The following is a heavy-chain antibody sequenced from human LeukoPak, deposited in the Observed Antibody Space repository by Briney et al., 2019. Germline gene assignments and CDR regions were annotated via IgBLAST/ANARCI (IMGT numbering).Heavy chain of an antibody. V-gene: IGHV4-39*01. Sequence: PSETLSLTCTVSGGSISSSSYYLGWIRQPPGKGLEWIGSIYYSGSTYYNPSLKSRVTISVDTSKNQFSLKLSSVTAADTAVYYCARQVDYYDSSGYLGYYFDNWGQGTLVTVSS. D-gene: IGHD3-22*01. CDR2: IYYSGST. CDR3: ARQVDYYDSSGYLGYYFDN. CDR1: GGSISSSSYY. J-gene: IGHJ4*02.